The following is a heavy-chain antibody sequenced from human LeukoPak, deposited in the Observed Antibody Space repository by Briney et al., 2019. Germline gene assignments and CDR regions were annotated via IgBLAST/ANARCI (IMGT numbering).Heavy chain of an antibody. D-gene: IGHD2-15*01. CDR3: ARDLIDCSGGSCFERVAFDI. J-gene: IGHJ3*02. CDR2: IYSGGST. Sequence: GGSLRLSCAASGFTVSSNYMSWVRQAPGKGLEWVSVIYSGGSTYYADSVKGRFTISRHNSKNTLYLQMNSLRAEDTAVYYCARDLIDCSGGSCFERVAFDIWGQGTMVTVSS. V-gene: IGHV3-53*04. CDR1: GFTVSSNY.